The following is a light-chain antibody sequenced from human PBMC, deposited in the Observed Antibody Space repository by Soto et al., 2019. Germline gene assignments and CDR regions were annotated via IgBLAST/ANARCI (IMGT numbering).Light chain of an antibody. CDR1: QDISNF. CDR3: QQYEKVGLT. Sequence: DIPMTQSPSSLSASVGDSVTITCQASQDISNFLNWYQQKPGKAPRLLISDGSNLERGVPSRFSGSGSGTDFTFTISSLQPEDVGTYHCQQYEKVGLTFGGGTKVEIK. V-gene: IGKV1-33*01. J-gene: IGKJ4*01. CDR2: DGS.